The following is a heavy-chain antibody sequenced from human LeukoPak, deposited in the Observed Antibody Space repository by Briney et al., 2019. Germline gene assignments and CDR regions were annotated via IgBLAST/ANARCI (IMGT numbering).Heavy chain of an antibody. Sequence: GGSLRLSCAASVFTVNSNYMIWLPQAPGKGLEWGSVIYSGGSTYYANSVKGRFTISRDNSKNTLYLQMNSLRAEDTAVYYCARGHLGYSSGSDNWGQGTLVTVSS. CDR2: IYSGGST. J-gene: IGHJ4*02. CDR1: VFTVNSNY. D-gene: IGHD6-19*01. CDR3: ARGHLGYSSGSDN. V-gene: IGHV3-66*01.